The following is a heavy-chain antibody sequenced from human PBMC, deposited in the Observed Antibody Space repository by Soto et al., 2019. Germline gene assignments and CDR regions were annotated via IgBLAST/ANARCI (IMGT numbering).Heavy chain of an antibody. J-gene: IGHJ4*01. V-gene: IGHV4-59*01. D-gene: IGHD3-10*01. CDR1: GGSINNYY. CDR2: IYYSGTT. CDR3: TRATYYRYYFDV. Sequence: SETLSLTCTVSGGSINNYYLSWIRQSPGKGLEWIGYIYYSGTTNYNPSLKSRVTISIDRSENQFSLKVSSVTAADTAVYFCTRATYYRYYFDVWGHGTLVTSPQ.